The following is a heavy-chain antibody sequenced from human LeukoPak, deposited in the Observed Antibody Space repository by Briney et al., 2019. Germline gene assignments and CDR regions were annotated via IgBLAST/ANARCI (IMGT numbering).Heavy chain of an antibody. CDR1: GFSFNTYS. J-gene: IGHJ5*02. D-gene: IGHD6-19*01. Sequence: GGSLRLSCVASGFSFNTYSMHWVRQPPGKGLEWAGFTSYDGNTNYYADSVKGRFTISRDNSRNTLYLQMNSLRPDDTAVYWCARGDRYNNGWPLAWFDPWGQGTLVIVSS. V-gene: IGHV3-30*04. CDR2: TSYDGNTN. CDR3: ARGDRYNNGWPLAWFDP.